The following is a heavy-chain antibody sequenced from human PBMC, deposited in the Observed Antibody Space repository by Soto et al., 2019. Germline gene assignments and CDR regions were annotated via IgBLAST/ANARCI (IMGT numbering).Heavy chain of an antibody. CDR3: APERLGFCDTDNCFRHYLDS. CDR2: FDPGDQET. J-gene: IGHJ4*02. V-gene: IGHV1-24*01. CDR1: GDTLSELS. Sequence: QVQLIQSGAEVKKPGASVKVSCKVSGDTLSELSIHWVRQASGKGLEWMGRFDPGDQETVYAQKLQGRVTLTEDTSTVTAYMEVTSLRSEYTATYYCAPERLGFCDTDNCFRHYLDSWGQGTPVIISS. D-gene: IGHD2-15*01.